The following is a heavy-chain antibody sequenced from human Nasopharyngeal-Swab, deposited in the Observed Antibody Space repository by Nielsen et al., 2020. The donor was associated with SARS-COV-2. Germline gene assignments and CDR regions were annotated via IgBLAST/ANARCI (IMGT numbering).Heavy chain of an antibody. V-gene: IGHV3-53*01. CDR2: IYSGGSS. J-gene: IGHJ4*02. Sequence: WIRQPPGKGLEWVSVIYSGGSSYYADSVKGRFTISRDNSKNTLYLQMNSLRAEDTAVYYCARQLCTASDCYEAYWGQGTLVTVSS. CDR3: ARQLCTASDCYEAY. D-gene: IGHD2-21*02.